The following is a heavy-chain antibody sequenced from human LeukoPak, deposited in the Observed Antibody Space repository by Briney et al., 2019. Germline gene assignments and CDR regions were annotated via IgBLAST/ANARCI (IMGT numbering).Heavy chain of an antibody. CDR1: GFTFSRYA. V-gene: IGHV3-23*01. CDR3: AKAVSYYYDSSGYYWDY. J-gene: IGHJ4*02. Sequence: PGGSLRLSCVVSGFTFSRYAMSWVRQAPGKGLEWVSAISGSGGSTYHADSVKGRFTISRDNSKNTLYLQMNSLRAEDTAVYYCAKAVSYYYDSSGYYWDYWGQGTLVTVSS. CDR2: ISGSGGST. D-gene: IGHD3-22*01.